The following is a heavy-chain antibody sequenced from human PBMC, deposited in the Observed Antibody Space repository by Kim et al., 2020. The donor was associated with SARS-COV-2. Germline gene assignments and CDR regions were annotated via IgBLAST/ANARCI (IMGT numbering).Heavy chain of an antibody. Sequence: SETLSLTCAVYGGSFSGYYWSWIRQPPGKGLEWIGEINHSGSTNYNPSLKSRVTISVDTSKNQFSLKLSSVTAADTAVYYCARGFIAAAGTYYYYYYGMDVWGQGTTVTVSS. J-gene: IGHJ6*02. D-gene: IGHD6-13*01. CDR3: ARGFIAAAGTYYYYYYGMDV. CDR2: INHSGST. CDR1: GGSFSGYY. V-gene: IGHV4-34*01.